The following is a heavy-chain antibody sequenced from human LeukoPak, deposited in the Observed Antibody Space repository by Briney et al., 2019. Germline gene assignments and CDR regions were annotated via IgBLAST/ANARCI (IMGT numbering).Heavy chain of an antibody. Sequence: ASVKVSCKASGYTFTSYYMHWVRQAPGQGLEWMGIINPSGGSTSYAQKFQGRVTMTRDTSTSTVYMELSRLRSEDTAVYYCARDLPGYYSTSGSRPFRHWGQGTLVTVSS. CDR3: ARDLPGYYSTSGSRPFRH. V-gene: IGHV1-46*01. CDR2: INPSGGST. CDR1: GYTFTSYY. J-gene: IGHJ1*01. D-gene: IGHD2-15*01.